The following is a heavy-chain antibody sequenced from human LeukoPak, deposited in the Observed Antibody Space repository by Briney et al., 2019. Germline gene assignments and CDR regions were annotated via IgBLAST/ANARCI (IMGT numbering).Heavy chain of an antibody. Sequence: SETLSLTCTVSGGSISSYYWSWIRQPPGKGLEWIGDIYTSGSTNYNPSLKSRVTISVDTSKNQFSLKLSSVTAADPAVYYCARQRGITMISRGAFDIWGQGTMVTVSS. CDR2: IYTSGST. CDR1: GGSISSYY. CDR3: ARQRGITMISRGAFDI. D-gene: IGHD3-22*01. V-gene: IGHV4-4*09. J-gene: IGHJ3*02.